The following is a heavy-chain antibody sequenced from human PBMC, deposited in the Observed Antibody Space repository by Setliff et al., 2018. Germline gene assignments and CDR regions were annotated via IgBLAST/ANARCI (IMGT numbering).Heavy chain of an antibody. J-gene: IGHJ2*01. CDR1: GGSISSRGYY. CDR3: ARAVDSSGYFPYWYFDP. D-gene: IGHD3-22*01. V-gene: IGHV4-39*07. CDR2: IYHSGSS. Sequence: SETLSLTCTVSGGSISSRGYYWGWIRQPPGKGLEWIGSIYHSGSSYYNPSLRSRLTMSVDTSKSQFSLNLTSVTAADTAVYFCARAVDSSGYFPYWYFDPWGRGALVTVS.